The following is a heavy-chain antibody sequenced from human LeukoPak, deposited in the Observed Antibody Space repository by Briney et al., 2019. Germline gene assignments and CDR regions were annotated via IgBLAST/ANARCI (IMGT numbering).Heavy chain of an antibody. V-gene: IGHV6-1*01. D-gene: IGHD3-10*01. Sequence: SQTLSLTCAISGDSLSNNNVAWTWIRQSPSQGLEWLGRSYYWPKINTDYAVSVKSQIAINSDTSKNQFSPQLNSVTPEDTGVYYCARGSHSSFDYWGQGTLVTVSS. CDR3: ARGSHSSFDY. J-gene: IGHJ4*02. CDR1: GDSLSNNNVA. CDR2: SYYWPKINT.